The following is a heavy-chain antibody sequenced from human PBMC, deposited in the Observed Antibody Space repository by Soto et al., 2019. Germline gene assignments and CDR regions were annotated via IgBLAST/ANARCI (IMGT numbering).Heavy chain of an antibody. CDR3: GKVLVGATGHTDSDS. V-gene: IGHV4-39*01. D-gene: IGHD2-15*01. J-gene: IGHJ4*02. CDR1: GGSIYRSGYY. Sequence: SETLSLTCTVSGGSIYRSGYYWGWIRQPPGRGLEWIGNIDYNGVTYSNPSLKSRVTISRDTSKNQFSLKLTSVTAADTALYYCGKVLVGATGHTDSDSWGPGTLVTAPQ. CDR2: IDYNGVT.